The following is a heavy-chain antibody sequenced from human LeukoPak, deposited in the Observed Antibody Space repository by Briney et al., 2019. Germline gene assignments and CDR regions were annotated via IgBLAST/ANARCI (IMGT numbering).Heavy chain of an antibody. J-gene: IGHJ4*02. CDR3: ARGGQGAVDY. V-gene: IGHV3-74*01. Sequence: QPGGSLRLSCAASGFTFSSNWMHWVRHAPGKGLVWVSYVNTDGRATTYADSVKGRFTISRDNAKNTLYLQMNSLRAEDTAVYYCARGGQGAVDYWGQGTLVTVSS. CDR2: VNTDGRAT. CDR1: GFTFSSNW. D-gene: IGHD3-16*01.